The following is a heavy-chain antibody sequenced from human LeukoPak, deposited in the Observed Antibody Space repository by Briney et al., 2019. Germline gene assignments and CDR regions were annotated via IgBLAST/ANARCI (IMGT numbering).Heavy chain of an antibody. V-gene: IGHV3-66*01. CDR2: IYSGGNT. Sequence: PGGSLRLSCAASGFNVRTNYMSWARQAPGKGLEWVSVIYSGGNTYYADSVKGRFTISRDNSKNTQYLQMNSLRAEDMAVYYCASPQTVTTYNFDYWGQGTLVTVSS. D-gene: IGHD4-17*01. CDR3: ASPQTVTTYNFDY. J-gene: IGHJ4*02. CDR1: GFNVRTNY.